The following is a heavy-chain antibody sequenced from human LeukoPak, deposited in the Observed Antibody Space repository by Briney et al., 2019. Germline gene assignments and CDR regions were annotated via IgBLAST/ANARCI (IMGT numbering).Heavy chain of an antibody. J-gene: IGHJ3*02. Sequence: GGSLRLSCAASGFTFSSYAMHWVRQAPGKGLEWVAVILYDGTMKYYADSVKGRFTISRDNSKNTLYLQMNSLRAEDTAVYYCAKSDTVSTHPFDIWGQGTMVTVSS. D-gene: IGHD4-17*01. CDR1: GFTFSSYA. CDR3: AKSDTVSTHPFDI. CDR2: ILYDGTMK. V-gene: IGHV3-30*04.